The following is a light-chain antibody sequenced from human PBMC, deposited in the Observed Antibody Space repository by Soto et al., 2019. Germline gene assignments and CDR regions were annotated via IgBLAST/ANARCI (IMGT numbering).Light chain of an antibody. Sequence: EIVLTQSPATLSLSPGERATLSCWASQSVNRYLVWYQQKPGQAPRLLMYDASKRATGIPARFSGSGSGTDFTLTISSLEPEDFAVYSCQPRDILPWTFGQGTKVEIK. CDR3: QPRDILPWT. CDR2: DAS. J-gene: IGKJ1*01. CDR1: QSVNRY. V-gene: IGKV3-11*01.